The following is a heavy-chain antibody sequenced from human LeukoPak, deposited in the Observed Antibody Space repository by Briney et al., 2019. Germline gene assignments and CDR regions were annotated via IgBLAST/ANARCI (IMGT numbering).Heavy chain of an antibody. J-gene: IGHJ4*02. CDR3: ASFPGLDTPMLTEVL. V-gene: IGHV3-23*01. Sequence: PGGSLRLSCAASGFTFSSYAMTWVRQAPGKGLEWVSGISGSGDTTYYADSVKGRFTISRDNSKNTLYLQMNSLRAEDTAVYYCASFPGLDTPMLTEVLWGQGTLVTVSS. D-gene: IGHD5-18*01. CDR2: ISGSGDTT. CDR1: GFTFSSYA.